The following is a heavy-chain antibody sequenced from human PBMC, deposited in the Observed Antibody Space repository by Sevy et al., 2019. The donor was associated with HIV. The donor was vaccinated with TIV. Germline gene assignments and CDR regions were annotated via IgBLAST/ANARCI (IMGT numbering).Heavy chain of an antibody. CDR3: ARRHGVAMAYAFDF. D-gene: IGHD5-18*01. Sequence: ASVKVSCKTSGYTLSTYGISWVRQAPGQGLEWMGWISPYNGYTKFGQKFQGRVTMTTDTSTNTAYMELRSLRSVDTAVYYCARRHGVAMAYAFDFWGPGTMVTVSS. CDR2: ISPYNGYT. J-gene: IGHJ3*01. V-gene: IGHV1-18*01. CDR1: GYTLSTYG.